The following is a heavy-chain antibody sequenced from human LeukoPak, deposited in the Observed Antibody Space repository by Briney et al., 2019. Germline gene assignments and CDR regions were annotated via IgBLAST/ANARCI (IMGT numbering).Heavy chain of an antibody. CDR3: ARDAELWFGELSWFDP. V-gene: IGHV3-30*02. CDR1: GFTFSSYG. J-gene: IGHJ5*02. CDR2: IRFDGTTK. Sequence: GGSLRLSCAASGFTFSSYGMHWVRQSPGKGLEWLAFIRFDGTTKYYADSARGRFTISRDNSKNTLFLQMNSLRAEDTAVYYCARDAELWFGELSWFDPWGQGTLVTVSS. D-gene: IGHD3-10*01.